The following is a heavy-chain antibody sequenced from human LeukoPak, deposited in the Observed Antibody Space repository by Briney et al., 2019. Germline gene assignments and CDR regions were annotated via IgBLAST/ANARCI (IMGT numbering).Heavy chain of an antibody. D-gene: IGHD1-26*01. Sequence: ASVKVSCKASGYTFTVYYMHWVRQAPGQGLEWMGWINPNIGGTTYEQKFQGRVTMTRATSISTAYMELSRLRSDDTAVYYCAREEALGSGSFDYWGQGTLVTVSS. V-gene: IGHV1-2*02. CDR3: AREEALGSGSFDY. J-gene: IGHJ4*02. CDR2: INPNIGGT. CDR1: GYTFTVYY.